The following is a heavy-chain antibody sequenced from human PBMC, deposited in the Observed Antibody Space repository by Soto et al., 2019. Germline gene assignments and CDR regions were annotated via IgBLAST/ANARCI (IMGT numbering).Heavy chain of an antibody. CDR1: GFTFSDYY. V-gene: IGHV3-11*01. Sequence: GSLRFSCAASGFTFSDYYMSWIRQAPGKGLEWVSYISSSGSTIYYADSVKGRFTISRDNAKNSLYLKMNSLRAEDTAVYYCARVYYDFWSGYHTLDYWGQGTLVTVSS. J-gene: IGHJ4*02. CDR2: ISSSGSTI. CDR3: ARVYYDFWSGYHTLDY. D-gene: IGHD3-3*01.